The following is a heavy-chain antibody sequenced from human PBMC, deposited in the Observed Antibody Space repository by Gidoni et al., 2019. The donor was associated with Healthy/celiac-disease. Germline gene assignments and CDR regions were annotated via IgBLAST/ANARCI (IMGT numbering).Heavy chain of an antibody. CDR1: GFTFSSYG. J-gene: IGHJ1*01. CDR3: ARGTYVLRFLEWFSEDFQH. CDR2: IWYDGSNK. V-gene: IGHV3-33*01. D-gene: IGHD3-3*01. Sequence: QVQLVESGGGVVQPGRSLRLSCAASGFTFSSYGMHWVRQAPGKGLEWVAVIWYDGSNKYYADSVKGRFTISRDNSKNTLYLQMNSLRAEDTAVYYCARGTYVLRFLEWFSEDFQHWGQGTLVTVSS.